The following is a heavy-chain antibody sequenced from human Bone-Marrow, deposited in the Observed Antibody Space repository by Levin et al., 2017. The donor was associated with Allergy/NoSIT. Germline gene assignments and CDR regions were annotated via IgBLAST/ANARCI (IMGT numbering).Heavy chain of an antibody. V-gene: IGHV1-69*13. CDR3: ARGVRFLEWLSNPRHYYYYGMDV. CDR2: IIPSFGAT. D-gene: IGHD3-3*01. Sequence: EASVKVSCKASGGSLNNYAISWVRQAPGQGLEWMGGIIPSFGATNYAQTFQDRVTITADESTNRAYMELRGLRSEDTAVYYCARGVRFLEWLSNPRHYYYYGMDVWGQGTTVTVSS. CDR1: GGSLNNYA. J-gene: IGHJ6*02.